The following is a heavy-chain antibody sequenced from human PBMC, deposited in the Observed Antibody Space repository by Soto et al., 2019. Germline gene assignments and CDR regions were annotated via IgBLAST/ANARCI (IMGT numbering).Heavy chain of an antibody. V-gene: IGHV3-23*01. CDR3: AGYSSGYQLVDY. CDR2: ISGSGGST. J-gene: IGHJ4*02. Sequence: GGSLRLSCAASGFTFSSYAMSWVRQAPGKGLEWVSAISGSGGSTYYADSVKGRFTISRDNSKNTLYLQMNSLRAEDTAVYYCAGYSSGYQLVDYWDQGTLVTVSS. D-gene: IGHD3-22*01. CDR1: GFTFSSYA.